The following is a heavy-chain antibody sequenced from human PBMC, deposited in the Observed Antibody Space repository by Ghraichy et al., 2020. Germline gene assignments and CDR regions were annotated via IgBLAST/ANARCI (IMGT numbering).Heavy chain of an antibody. Sequence: GGSLRLSCTASGFTFGDYAMSWFRQAPGKGLEWVGFIRSKAYGGTTEYAASVKGRFTISRDDSKSIAYLQMNSLKTEDTAVYYCTRVSWYNWNDNGDYWGQGTLVTVSS. D-gene: IGHD1-20*01. CDR3: TRVSWYNWNDNGDY. CDR2: IRSKAYGGTT. J-gene: IGHJ4*02. CDR1: GFTFGDYA. V-gene: IGHV3-49*03.